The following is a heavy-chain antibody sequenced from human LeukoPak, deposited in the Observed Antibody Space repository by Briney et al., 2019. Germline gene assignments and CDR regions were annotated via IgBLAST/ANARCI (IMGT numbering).Heavy chain of an antibody. CDR1: GGSISSSSYY. J-gene: IGHJ4*02. Sequence: PSETLSLTCTVSGGSISSSSYYWGWIRQPPGKGLEWIGSIYYSGSTYYNPSLKSRVTISVDTSKNQFSLKLSSVTAADTAVYYCASANYYDSSGYYYVLYFDYWGQGTLVTVSS. V-gene: IGHV4-39*01. D-gene: IGHD3-22*01. CDR3: ASANYYDSSGYYYVLYFDY. CDR2: IYYSGST.